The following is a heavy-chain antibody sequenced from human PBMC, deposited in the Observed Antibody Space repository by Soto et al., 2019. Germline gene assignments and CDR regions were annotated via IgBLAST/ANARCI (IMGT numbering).Heavy chain of an antibody. CDR3: ARTSYDSSGTAADP. D-gene: IGHD3-22*01. CDR2: IYYSGST. V-gene: IGHV4-31*03. CDR1: GDSISSSSYY. Sequence: SETLSLTCTVSGDSISSSSYYWGWIRQHPGKGLEWIGYIYYSGSTYYNPSLKSRVTISVDTSKNQFSLKLSSVTAADTAVYYCARTSYDSSGTAADPWGQGTLVTVSS. J-gene: IGHJ5*02.